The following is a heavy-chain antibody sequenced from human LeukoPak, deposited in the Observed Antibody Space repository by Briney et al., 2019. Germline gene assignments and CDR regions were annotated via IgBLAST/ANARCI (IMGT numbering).Heavy chain of an antibody. J-gene: IGHJ3*02. CDR2: IYYSGST. D-gene: IGHD1-26*01. CDR3: KGGSYPDAFDI. CDR1: GDSFSSYY. Sequence: KPSETLSLTCTVSGDSFSSYYRSWIRQPPGKGLEWFGYIYYSGSTNYNPSLKSRVTISVDTSKNQFSLKLSSVTAADTAVYYCKGGSYPDAFDIWGQGTMVTVSS. V-gene: IGHV4-59*01.